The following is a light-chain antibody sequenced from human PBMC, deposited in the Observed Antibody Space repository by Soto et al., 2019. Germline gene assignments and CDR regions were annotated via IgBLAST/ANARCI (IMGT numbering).Light chain of an antibody. Sequence: IQLTQSPSSLSASVGDRVTITCRASQGISSYLAWYQQKPGKVPKLLIYAASTLQSGVPSRFSGSGSGTDFKLPISSLQPEDFATYYCQQLNSYPITFGEGTRLDIK. CDR1: QGISSY. CDR3: QQLNSYPIT. J-gene: IGKJ5*01. CDR2: AAS. V-gene: IGKV1-9*01.